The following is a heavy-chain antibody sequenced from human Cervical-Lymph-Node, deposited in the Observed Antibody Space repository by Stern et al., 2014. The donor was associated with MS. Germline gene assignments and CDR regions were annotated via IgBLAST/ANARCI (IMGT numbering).Heavy chain of an antibody. CDR3: SRQEGSRHYGLDV. CDR2: IYPGDSDT. J-gene: IGHJ6*02. D-gene: IGHD6-6*01. Sequence: MQLGQSGAAVKKTGETLKFSCKGSGYSFPAYWIAWVRQMPGEGLERIGIIYPGDSDTSYSPSFQGPGTISAGQSTRHGSLPWGSLKASDTSMYYCSRQEGSRHYGLDVWGQGTTGTVSS. V-gene: IGHV5-51*01. CDR1: GYSFPAYW.